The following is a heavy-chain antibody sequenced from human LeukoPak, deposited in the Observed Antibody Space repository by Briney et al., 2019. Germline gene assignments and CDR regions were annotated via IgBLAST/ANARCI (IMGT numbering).Heavy chain of an antibody. D-gene: IGHD3-3*01. CDR1: GYTFSSYW. CDR3: ARQSDFRLDY. V-gene: IGHV5-51*01. Sequence: GESLKISCKGFGYTFSSYWIGWVRQMPGKGLEWMGTIYPGDSDTRYSPSLQGQVTISVDTSIGTAYLQRCSLKASDTAIYYCARQSDFRLDYWGQGTLVTVSS. J-gene: IGHJ4*02. CDR2: IYPGDSDT.